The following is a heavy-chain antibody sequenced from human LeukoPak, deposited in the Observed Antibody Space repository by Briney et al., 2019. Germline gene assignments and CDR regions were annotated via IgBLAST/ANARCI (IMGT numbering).Heavy chain of an antibody. V-gene: IGHV1-2*02. CDR3: ARDQPALDY. Sequence: GASVTVSFTSAGFTFIVYYMHWVRQAPGQGLEWMGWINLNTGDTDYAPKFQGRVTMTRDTSITTAYMELSRLRYDDTAVYYCARDQPALDYWGRGTLVTVSS. J-gene: IGHJ4*02. CDR1: GFTFIVYY. CDR2: INLNTGDT.